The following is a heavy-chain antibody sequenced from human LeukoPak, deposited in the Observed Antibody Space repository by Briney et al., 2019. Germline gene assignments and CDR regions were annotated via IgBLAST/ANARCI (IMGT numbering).Heavy chain of an antibody. Sequence: ASVKVSCKASGYTFTGYYIPWLRQAPGQGLEWMGWINPNSGGTNYAQKFQGLVTMSRDTSITTAYMELNRLISDDTAVYFCARTKPPCTSCLLLDYWGQGTLVTVSS. J-gene: IGHJ4*02. V-gene: IGHV1-2*02. CDR1: GYTFTGYY. CDR3: ARTKPPCTSCLLLDY. D-gene: IGHD2-2*01. CDR2: INPNSGGT.